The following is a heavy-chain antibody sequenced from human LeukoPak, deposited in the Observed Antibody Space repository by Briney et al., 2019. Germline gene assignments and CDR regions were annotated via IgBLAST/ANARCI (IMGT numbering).Heavy chain of an antibody. CDR1: GFTFSSYS. J-gene: IGHJ5*02. V-gene: IGHV3-21*01. CDR3: ARGSVYSSSWLNWFDP. Sequence: SGGSLRLSRAASGFTFSSYSMNWVRQAPGKGLEWVSSISSSRSYIYYADSVKGRFTISRDNAKNSLYLQMNSLRAEDTAVYYCARGSVYSSSWLNWFDPWGQGTLVTVSS. CDR2: ISSSRSYI. D-gene: IGHD6-13*01.